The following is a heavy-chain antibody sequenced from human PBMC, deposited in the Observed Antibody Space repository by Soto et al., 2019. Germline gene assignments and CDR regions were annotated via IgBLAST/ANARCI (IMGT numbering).Heavy chain of an antibody. CDR1: GGSISSGGYY. CDR3: ARRSSSYGRVDF. D-gene: IGHD6-6*01. J-gene: IGHJ4*02. CDR2: IYDSGST. Sequence: QVQLQESGPGLVKPSQTLSLTCTVSGGSISSGGYYWSWIRQHPGKGLEWIGYIYDSGSTYYNPSIKSRVTMTVDTPKNQFALKLSSVTAADTAVYYCARRSSSYGRVDFWGQGTLVTVSS. V-gene: IGHV4-31*03.